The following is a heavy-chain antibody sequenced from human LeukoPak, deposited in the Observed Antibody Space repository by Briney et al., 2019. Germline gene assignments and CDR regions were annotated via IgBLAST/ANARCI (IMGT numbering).Heavy chain of an antibody. Sequence: SQTLSLTCAISGDSVSSNTGIWNWVRQSPSRGLEWLGRTYYRSKWFIDYALSVKGRMTINPDTSKNQFSLQLNSVTPEDTAVYYCARDKVLNGFDIRGQGTMVTVSS. CDR1: GDSVSSNTGI. J-gene: IGHJ3*02. D-gene: IGHD2-8*02. CDR3: ARDKVLNGFDI. CDR2: TYYRSKWFI. V-gene: IGHV6-1*01.